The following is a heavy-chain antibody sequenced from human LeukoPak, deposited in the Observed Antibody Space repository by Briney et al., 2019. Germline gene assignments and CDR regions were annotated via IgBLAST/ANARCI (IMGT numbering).Heavy chain of an antibody. CDR3: AKDGLCSGGSCYAGWFDP. V-gene: IGHV3-43*01. CDR1: GLPKNDFA. D-gene: IGHD2-15*01. CDR2: ISWDGSSK. J-gene: IGHJ5*02. Sequence: QPGGYLRLSCAASGLPKNDFAMHCGRQAPGKGLEWVSLISWDGSSKYYADSVKGRFTISRDNSKNSLYLQMNSLRTEDTALYYCAKDGLCSGGSCYAGWFDPWGQGTLVTVSS.